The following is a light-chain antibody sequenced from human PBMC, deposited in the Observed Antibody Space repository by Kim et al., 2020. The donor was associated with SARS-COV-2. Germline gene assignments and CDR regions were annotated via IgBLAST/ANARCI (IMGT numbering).Light chain of an antibody. CDR3: QHYNNMPPYP. CDR2: DAS. J-gene: IGKJ2*01. CDR1: QDVSNQ. V-gene: IGKV1-33*01. Sequence: ASLGDKVTITCQASQDVSNQLNWYQQKPGKAPKILIYDASKLETGVPSRFSGRRSGTDFTFTISSLQTEDIATYYCQHYNNMPPYPFGQGTKLEI.